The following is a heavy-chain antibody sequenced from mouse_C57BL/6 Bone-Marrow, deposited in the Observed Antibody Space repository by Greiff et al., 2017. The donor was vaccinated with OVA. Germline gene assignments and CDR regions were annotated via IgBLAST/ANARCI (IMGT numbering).Heavy chain of an antibody. V-gene: IGHV5-6*01. J-gene: IGHJ4*01. CDR1: GFTFSSYG. CDR2: ISTCGRYT. Sequence: EVQLVEPGADLVKPGGSLKLSCAASGFTFSSYGMSWVRQTPDKRLEWVATISTCGRYTYYPDSVKGRFTINRDNAENTLYLQMSRLKSDDTAMYYCARHGGLLRYCYAMDYWGQGTSVTVSS. D-gene: IGHD1-1*01. CDR3: ARHGGLLRYCYAMDY.